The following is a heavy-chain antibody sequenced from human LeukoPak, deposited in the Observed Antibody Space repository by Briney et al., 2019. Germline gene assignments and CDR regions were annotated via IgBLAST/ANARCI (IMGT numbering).Heavy chain of an antibody. J-gene: IGHJ5*02. V-gene: IGHV4-4*07. CDR2: IYTSGST. D-gene: IGHD3-3*01. CDR1: GGSISSYY. CDR3: ARNPRITTIFGVVIINWFDP. Sequence: PSETLSLTCTVSGGSISSYYWSWIRQPAGKGLEWVGRIYTSGSTNYSPSLKSRVTMSVDTSKNQFSLKLSSVTAADTAVYYCARNPRITTIFGVVIINWFDPWGQGTLVTVSS.